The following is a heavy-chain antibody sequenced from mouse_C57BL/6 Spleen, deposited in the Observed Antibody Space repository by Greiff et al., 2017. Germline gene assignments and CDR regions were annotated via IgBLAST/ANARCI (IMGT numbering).Heavy chain of an antibody. J-gene: IGHJ2*01. CDR1: GFTFSDYY. V-gene: IGHV5-16*01. CDR2: INYDGSST. CDR3: AREGEGSYFDY. Sequence: EVMLVESEGGLVQPGSSMKLSCTASGFTFSDYYMAWVRQVPEKGLEWVANINYDGSSTYYLDSLKSRFIISRDNAKNILYLQMSSLKSEDTATYYCAREGEGSYFDYWGQGTTLTVSS.